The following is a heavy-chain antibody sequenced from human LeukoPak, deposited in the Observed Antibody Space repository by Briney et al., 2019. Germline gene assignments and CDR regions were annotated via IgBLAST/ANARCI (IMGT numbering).Heavy chain of an antibody. D-gene: IGHD6-19*01. Sequence: GGSLRLSCAASGFNFQYYAMHWVRQAPGKGLEWVSGIDWHSDTKGYADSVKGRFIISRDNGNNSLYLDMNSLRPDDTAMYYCVKTQGQWLLGVYNWFDPRGEGTLVTVSS. CDR2: IDWHSDTK. CDR1: GFNFQYYA. V-gene: IGHV3-9*01. J-gene: IGHJ5*02. CDR3: VKTQGQWLLGVYNWFDP.